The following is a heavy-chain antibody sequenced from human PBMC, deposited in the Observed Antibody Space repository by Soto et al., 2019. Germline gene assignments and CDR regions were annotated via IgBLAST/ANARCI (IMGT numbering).Heavy chain of an antibody. CDR2: ISSSSSTI. D-gene: IGHD2-15*01. Sequence: EVQLVGSGGGLVQPGGSLRLSCAASGFTFSSYSMNWVRQAPGKGLEGGSYISSSSSTIYYADSVKGRFTISIDNAKNSLYLQMNSLRDEDTAVYYWARDANGLPYYDGMDVWGQGTTVTVSS. CDR3: ARDANGLPYYDGMDV. CDR1: GFTFSSYS. V-gene: IGHV3-48*02. J-gene: IGHJ6*02.